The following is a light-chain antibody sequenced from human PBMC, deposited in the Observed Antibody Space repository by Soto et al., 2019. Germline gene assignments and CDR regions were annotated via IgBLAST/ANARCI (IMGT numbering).Light chain of an antibody. CDR1: QDISTY. CDR2: AAS. V-gene: IGKV1-27*01. Sequence: DIQMTQSPSSLSASVGDTVTFTCRVSQDISTYLAWYQQKPGKVPSLLIYAASTLQSGVPSRFSGSGSGTTFTLTVSGLQPEDVATYFCQNYYSAPLFGQGTRLEI. CDR3: QNYYSAPL. J-gene: IGKJ5*01.